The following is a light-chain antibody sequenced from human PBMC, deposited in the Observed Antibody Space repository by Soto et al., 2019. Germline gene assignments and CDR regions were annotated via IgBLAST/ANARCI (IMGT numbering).Light chain of an antibody. J-gene: IGKJ1*01. CDR3: QQYNNWPFGGT. CDR1: QSVSSN. Sequence: EIVMTQSPATLSVSPGERATLSCRASQSVSSNLAWYQQKPGQAPRLLIYDASTRATGIPARFSGSGSGTEFTLTISSLQSEDFAGYYCQQYNNWPFGGTFGQGTKVEIK. CDR2: DAS. V-gene: IGKV3-15*01.